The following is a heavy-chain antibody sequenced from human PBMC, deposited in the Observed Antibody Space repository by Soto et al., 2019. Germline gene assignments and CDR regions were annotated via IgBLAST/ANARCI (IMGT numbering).Heavy chain of an antibody. Sequence: QVQLVQSGAEVKKPGASVKVSCKASGYTFTSYAMHWVRQAPGQRLEWMGWINAGNGNTTYSQKFQGRVTITRDTSASTAYMEPSSLRSEDTAVYCCARQSVVYSFADYWGQGTLVTVSS. V-gene: IGHV1-3*01. D-gene: IGHD2-8*02. J-gene: IGHJ4*02. CDR2: INAGNGNT. CDR3: ARQSVVYSFADY. CDR1: GYTFTSYA.